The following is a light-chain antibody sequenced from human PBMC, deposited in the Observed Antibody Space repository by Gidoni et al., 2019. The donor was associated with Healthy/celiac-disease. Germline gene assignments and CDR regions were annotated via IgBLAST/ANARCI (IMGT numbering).Light chain of an antibody. CDR1: QSLLHSNGYNY. V-gene: IGKV2-28*01. Sequence: IVMTQSPLSLPVTPGEPASISCRSSQSLLHSNGYNYLDWYLQKPGQSPQLLIYLGSNRASGVPDRCSGSGSGTDFTLKISRVEDEDVGVYYCMQALQPQAFXQXTKVEIK. J-gene: IGKJ1*01. CDR3: MQALQPQA. CDR2: LGS.